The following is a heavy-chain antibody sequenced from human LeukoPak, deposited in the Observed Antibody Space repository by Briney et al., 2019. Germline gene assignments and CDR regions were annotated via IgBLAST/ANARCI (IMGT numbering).Heavy chain of an antibody. Sequence: ASVKVSCKAPVYTFTSYAMNWVRQAPGQGLEWMGWNNTNTGNPTYAQGFTGRFVFSLDTSVSTAYLQISSLKAEDTAVYYCARVKSYYDINYYYYMDVWGKGTTVTVSS. V-gene: IGHV7-4-1*02. D-gene: IGHD3-22*01. CDR1: VYTFTSYA. CDR2: NNTNTGNP. J-gene: IGHJ6*03. CDR3: ARVKSYYDINYYYYMDV.